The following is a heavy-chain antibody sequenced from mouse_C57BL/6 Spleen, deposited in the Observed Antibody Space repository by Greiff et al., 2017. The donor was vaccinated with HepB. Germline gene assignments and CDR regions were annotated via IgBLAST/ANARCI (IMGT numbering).Heavy chain of an antibody. CDR2: ISGGGGNT. J-gene: IGHJ1*03. CDR3: ARQGSATVVAHWYFDV. Sequence: EVKVVESGGGLVKPGGSLKLSCAASGFTFSSYTMSWVRQTPEKRLEWVATISGGGGNTYYPDSVKGRFTISRDNAKNTLYLQMSSLRSEDTALYYCARQGSATVVAHWYFDVWGTGTTVTVSS. D-gene: IGHD1-1*01. V-gene: IGHV5-9*01. CDR1: GFTFSSYT.